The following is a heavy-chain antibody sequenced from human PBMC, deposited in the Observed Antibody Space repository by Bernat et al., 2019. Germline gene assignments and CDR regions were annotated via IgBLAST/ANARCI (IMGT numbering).Heavy chain of an antibody. CDR2: IIPLFGTA. J-gene: IGHJ4*02. D-gene: IGHD3-3*01. Sequence: QVQLVQSGAEVKKPGSSVKVSCKASGGTFSSYAISWVRQAPGQGLGWMGGIIPLFGTANYAQKFQGRVTITADESTSTAYMELSSLRSEDTAVYYCARASITIFGVVTHFDYWGQGTLVTVSS. CDR1: GGTFSSYA. CDR3: ARASITIFGVVTHFDY. V-gene: IGHV1-69*01.